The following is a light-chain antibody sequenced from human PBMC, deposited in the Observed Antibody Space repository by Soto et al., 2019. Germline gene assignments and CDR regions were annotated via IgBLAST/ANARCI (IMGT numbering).Light chain of an antibody. CDR1: QGISSY. CDR2: AAS. Sequence: AIRMTQSPSSLSASTGDRVTITCRASQGISSYLAWYQQKPGKAPKLLIYAASTLQSGVPSRFSGSGSGTDFTLTISXLQSEDFATYYCQQYYSYPTFGQGTKVDIK. V-gene: IGKV1-8*01. J-gene: IGKJ1*01. CDR3: QQYYSYPT.